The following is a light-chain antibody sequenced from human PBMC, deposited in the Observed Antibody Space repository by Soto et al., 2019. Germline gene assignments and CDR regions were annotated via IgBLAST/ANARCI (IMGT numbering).Light chain of an antibody. J-gene: IGKJ3*01. V-gene: IGKV1-8*01. CDR2: AAS. Sequence: AIRMTQSPSSLSASTGDRVTITCRASQGISSYLAWYQQKPGKAPKLLIYAASTLQSGGPSRFSGSGSGTDFTRTISCPQSEDFATYYCQQYYSYPFTFGPGTKVDIK. CDR1: QGISSY. CDR3: QQYYSYPFT.